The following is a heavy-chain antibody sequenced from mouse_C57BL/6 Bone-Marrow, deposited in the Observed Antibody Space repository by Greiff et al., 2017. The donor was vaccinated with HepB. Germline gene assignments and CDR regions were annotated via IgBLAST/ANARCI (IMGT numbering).Heavy chain of an antibody. CDR2: ISDGGSYT. CDR1: GFTFSSYA. J-gene: IGHJ1*03. CDR3: ARELVHWYFDD. Sequence: EVKLVESGGGLVKPGGSLKLSCAASGFTFSSYAMSWVRQTPEKRLEWVATISDGGSYTYYPDNVKGRFTISRDNAKKNLYLQMSHLKSEDTAMYYCARELVHWYFDDWGTGTTVTVSS. V-gene: IGHV5-4*01.